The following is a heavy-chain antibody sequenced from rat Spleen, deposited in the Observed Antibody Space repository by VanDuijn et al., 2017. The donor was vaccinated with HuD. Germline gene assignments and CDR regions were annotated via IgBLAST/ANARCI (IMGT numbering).Heavy chain of an antibody. CDR3: TREEFGVNY. Sequence: EVQLVESGGGLVQPGRSLKLSCAASGFTFSNYGMAWVCQAPTKGLEWVATIIYDGSSTYYRDSVKGRFTFSRDNAQNTLYLQMSKLGSEDTAIYYCTREEFGVNYWGQGVMVTVSS. CDR2: IIYDGSST. J-gene: IGHJ2*01. D-gene: IGHD4-5*01. V-gene: IGHV5-29*01. CDR1: GFTFSNYG.